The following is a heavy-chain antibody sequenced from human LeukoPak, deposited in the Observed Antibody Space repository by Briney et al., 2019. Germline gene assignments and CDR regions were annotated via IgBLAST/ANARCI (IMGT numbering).Heavy chain of an antibody. V-gene: IGHV3-33*01. Sequence: GGSLRLSCAASGFTFSSYGMHWVRQAPGKGLEWVAVIWYDGSNKYYADSVKGRFTISRDNSKNTLYLQMNSLRDEDTAVYYCARAQAVADLNWFDPWGQGTLVTVSS. D-gene: IGHD6-19*01. CDR1: GFTFSSYG. CDR2: IWYDGSNK. CDR3: ARAQAVADLNWFDP. J-gene: IGHJ5*02.